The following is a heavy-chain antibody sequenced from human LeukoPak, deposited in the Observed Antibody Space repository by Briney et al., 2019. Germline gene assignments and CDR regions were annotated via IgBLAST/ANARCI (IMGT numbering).Heavy chain of an antibody. V-gene: IGHV4-59*08. J-gene: IGHJ6*02. CDR3: ARHVSTGFWVRGVIPYGMDV. Sequence: SETLSLNCTVSGGSISSYHWSWLRQPPGKGLEWIGYIYYSGRTNYHPFLKSRVTISVDTSKNQFSLNLSSVTAADTAVYYGARHVSTGFWVRGVIPYGMDVWGQGTTVTVSS. D-gene: IGHD3-10*01. CDR2: IYYSGRT. CDR1: GGSISSYH.